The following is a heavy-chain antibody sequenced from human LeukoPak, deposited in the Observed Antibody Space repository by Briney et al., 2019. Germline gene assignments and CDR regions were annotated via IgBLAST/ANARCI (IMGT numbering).Heavy chain of an antibody. CDR1: GFTFSSYT. CDR2: ISGNGGTP. Sequence: GGSLRLSCAASGFTFSSYTMTGVPQAPGKGLEWVSVISGNGGTPYSAESVKGRFTISRDNSKNTLYLQMNSLRVEDTAVYFCAKGRTGYIPDSWGQGTLVTVSS. V-gene: IGHV3-23*01. J-gene: IGHJ4*02. CDR3: AKGRTGYIPDS. D-gene: IGHD6-13*01.